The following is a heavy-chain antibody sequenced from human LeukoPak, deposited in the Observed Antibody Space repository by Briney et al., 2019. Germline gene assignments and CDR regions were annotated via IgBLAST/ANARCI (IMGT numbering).Heavy chain of an antibody. D-gene: IGHD6-6*01. CDR2: INPSGGST. Sequence: ASVKVSCKASGYTFTSYYMHWVRQAPGQGLEWMGIINPSGGSTSYAQKFQGRVTMTRDTSISTAYMELSRLRSDDTAVYYCARDSRSSSVYWGQGTLVTVSS. CDR1: GYTFTSYY. CDR3: ARDSRSSSVY. V-gene: IGHV1-46*01. J-gene: IGHJ4*02.